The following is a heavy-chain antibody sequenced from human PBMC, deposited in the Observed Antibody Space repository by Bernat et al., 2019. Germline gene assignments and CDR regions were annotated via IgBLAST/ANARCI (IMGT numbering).Heavy chain of an antibody. CDR1: GGSFSGYY. CDR2: INHSGST. Sequence: QVQLQQWGAGLLKPSETLSLTCAVYGGSFSGYYWNWIRQPPGKGLEWIGEINHSGSTNYNPSLKSRVTISVDTAENRFCLKLSSVTAADTAVYYCAGGRGWESGDRFYYYSYMDFWGKGTTVTVSS. V-gene: IGHV4-34*01. J-gene: IGHJ6*03. CDR3: AGGRGWESGDRFYYYSYMDF. D-gene: IGHD2-21*02.